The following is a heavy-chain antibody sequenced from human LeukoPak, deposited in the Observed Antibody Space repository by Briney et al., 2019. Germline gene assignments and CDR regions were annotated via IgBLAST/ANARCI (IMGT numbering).Heavy chain of an antibody. D-gene: IGHD6-13*01. CDR3: AREYSSSWYHYYYYYMDV. CDR2: ISSSSSTI. CDR1: GFTFSSYS. Sequence: GGSLRLSCAASGFTFSSYSMKWVRQAPGKGLEWVSYISSSSSTIYYADSVKGRFTISRDNAKNSLYLQMNSLRAEDTAVYYCAREYSSSWYHYYYYYMDVWGKGTTVTVSS. V-gene: IGHV3-48*04. J-gene: IGHJ6*03.